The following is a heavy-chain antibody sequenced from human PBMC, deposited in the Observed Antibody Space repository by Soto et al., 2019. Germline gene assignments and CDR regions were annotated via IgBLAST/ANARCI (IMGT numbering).Heavy chain of an antibody. D-gene: IGHD3-10*01. J-gene: IGHJ6*02. Sequence: EVQLLESGGGLVQPGGSLRLSCAASGFTFSSYAMSWVRQAPGKGLEWVSAISGSGGSTYYADSVKGRFTISRDNSKNTLYLQMNSLRAEDTAVYYCAKFIGENNTLSIYYYYYGMDVWGQGTTVTVSS. CDR2: ISGSGGST. V-gene: IGHV3-23*01. CDR1: GFTFSSYA. CDR3: AKFIGENNTLSIYYYYYGMDV.